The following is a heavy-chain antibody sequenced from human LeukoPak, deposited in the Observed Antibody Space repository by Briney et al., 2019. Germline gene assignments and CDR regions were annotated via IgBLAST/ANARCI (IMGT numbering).Heavy chain of an antibody. J-gene: IGHJ4*02. CDR1: GFTFSSYA. V-gene: IGHV3-23*01. Sequence: GGSLRLSCAASGFTFSSYAMSWVRQAPGKGLEWVSAISGSGGSTYYADSVKGRFTISRDNSKNTLYLQMNSLRAEDTAVYCCAKDCSGGSCYLDYWGQGTLVTVSS. CDR2: ISGSGGST. D-gene: IGHD2-15*01. CDR3: AKDCSGGSCYLDY.